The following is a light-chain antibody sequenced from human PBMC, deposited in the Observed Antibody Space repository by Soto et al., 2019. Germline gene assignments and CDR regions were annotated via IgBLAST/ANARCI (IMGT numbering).Light chain of an antibody. J-gene: IGKJ4*01. V-gene: IGKV3-15*01. CDR2: GAS. CDR3: KQKNYWPPLT. Sequence: EIVMTQSPATLSVSPGERATLSCRASQTINSDLAWYQQKPGQAPRLLIYGASTRATGIPARFSGSGSGTEFTLPISSRQSEYFAVYYRKQKNYWPPLTFGGGTKVEIK. CDR1: QTINSD.